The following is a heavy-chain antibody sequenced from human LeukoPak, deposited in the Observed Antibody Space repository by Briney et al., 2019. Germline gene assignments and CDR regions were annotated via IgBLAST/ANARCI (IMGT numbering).Heavy chain of an antibody. CDR3: ARGRTGAAALDF. CDR1: GGSFSGHY. CDR2: STHSGSD. J-gene: IGHJ4*02. V-gene: IGHV4-34*01. Sequence: SETLSLTCAVYGGSFSGHYWTWVRQSPGKGLEWIGKSTHSGSDNYNPSLKSRVTISVDTSKNQFSLKLTSMSAADTAVYYCARGRTGAAALDFWGPGTLVTVSS. D-gene: IGHD2-2*01.